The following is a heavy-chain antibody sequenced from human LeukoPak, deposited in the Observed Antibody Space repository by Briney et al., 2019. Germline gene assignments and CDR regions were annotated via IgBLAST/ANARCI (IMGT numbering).Heavy chain of an antibody. D-gene: IGHD5-24*01. V-gene: IGHV6-1*01. J-gene: IGHJ4*02. CDR2: TYYRSKWSN. CDR1: GDSVSSNSVG. CDR3: ARSYKYGYDF. Sequence: SSQTLSLTCAISGDSVSSNSVGWHWIRQSPSRGLEWLGRTYYRSKWSNDYALSVKSRLTFNPDTSKNQFSLQLNSVTPDDTAVYYCARSYKYGYDFWGQGTLVTVSS.